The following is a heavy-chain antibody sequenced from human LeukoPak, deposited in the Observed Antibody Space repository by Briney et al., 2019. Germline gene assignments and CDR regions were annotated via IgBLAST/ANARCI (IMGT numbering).Heavy chain of an antibody. Sequence: SQTLSLTCTVSGGSISSGGFYWSWIQRPAGKGLEWIGRINTSGFTNYNPSLKSRVTISVDTSKSQFSLKLSSVTAADTAVYSCARERLRDSSGYYPFDSWGQGTLVTVSS. V-gene: IGHV4-61*02. CDR3: ARERLRDSSGYYPFDS. CDR1: GGSISSGGFY. CDR2: INTSGFT. D-gene: IGHD3-22*01. J-gene: IGHJ4*02.